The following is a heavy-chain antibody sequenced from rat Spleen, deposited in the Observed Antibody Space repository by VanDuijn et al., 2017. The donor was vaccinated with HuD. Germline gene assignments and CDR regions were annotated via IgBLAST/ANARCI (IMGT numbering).Heavy chain of an antibody. CDR2: ISTGGGNT. Sequence: EVQLVDHGGGLVQPGRSLNLSCAPSGFTFSNYDMAWVRQAPTKGLEWVASISTGGGNTYYRDSVKGRFTVSRNNAKSTLYLQLDSLRSEDTATYYCATSPYYWYFDFWGPGTMVTVSS. CDR1: GFTFSNYD. V-gene: IGHV5-25*01. CDR3: ATSPYYWYFDF. J-gene: IGHJ1*01.